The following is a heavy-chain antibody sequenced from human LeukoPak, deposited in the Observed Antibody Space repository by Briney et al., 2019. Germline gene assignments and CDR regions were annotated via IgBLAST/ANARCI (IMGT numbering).Heavy chain of an antibody. J-gene: IGHJ6*02. CDR3: ARVNRWLSKGKDV. CDR1: GGSISSYY. D-gene: IGHD3-22*01. CDR2: IYYSGST. V-gene: IGHV4-59*01. Sequence: SETLSLTCTVSGGSISSYYWSWIRQPPGKGLEWIGYIYYSGSTNYNPSLKSRVTISVDTSKNQFSLKLSSVTAADTAVYYCARVNRWLSKGKDVWGQGTTVTVSS.